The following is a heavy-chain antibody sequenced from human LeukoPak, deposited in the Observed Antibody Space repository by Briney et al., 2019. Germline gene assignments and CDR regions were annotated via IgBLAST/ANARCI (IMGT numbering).Heavy chain of an antibody. CDR3: ARAPEPGFGWLSFQGDYYYYYMDV. V-gene: IGHV3-53*01. CDR2: IYSGGNT. D-gene: IGHD3-9*01. CDR1: GFTVSSNS. J-gene: IGHJ6*03. Sequence: GGSLRLSCTVSGFTVSSNSMSWVRQAPGKGLEWVSFIYSGGNTHNSDSVKGRFTISRDNSKNTLYLQMNSLRAEDTAVYYCARAPEPGFGWLSFQGDYYYYYMDVWGKGTTVTISS.